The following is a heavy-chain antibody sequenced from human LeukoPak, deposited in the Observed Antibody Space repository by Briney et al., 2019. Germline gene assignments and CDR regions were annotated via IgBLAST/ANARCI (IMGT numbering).Heavy chain of an antibody. CDR2: INPSGGST. D-gene: IGHD4-11*01. V-gene: IGHV1-46*01. CDR3: AREVTVTNYYYFDY. J-gene: IGHJ4*02. Sequence: GASVKVSCKASGYTFTSYGISWVRQAPGQGLEWMGIINPSGGSTSYAQKFQGRVTMTRDTSTSTVYMELSSLRSEDTAVYYCAREVTVTNYYYFDYWGQGTLVTVSS. CDR1: GYTFTSYG.